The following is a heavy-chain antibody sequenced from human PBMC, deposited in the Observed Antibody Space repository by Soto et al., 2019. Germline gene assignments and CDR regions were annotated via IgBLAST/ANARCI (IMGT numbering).Heavy chain of an antibody. Sequence: GGSLRLSCAASGFTFSSYAMHWVRQAPGKGLEWVAVISYDGSNKYYADSVKGRFTISRDNSKNTLYLQMNSLRAEDTAVYYCARDIGAGMFDFWSGYYTEYYYYGMDVWGQGTTVTVSS. CDR3: ARDIGAGMFDFWSGYYTEYYYYGMDV. CDR1: GFTFSSYA. D-gene: IGHD3-3*01. CDR2: ISYDGSNK. V-gene: IGHV3-30-3*01. J-gene: IGHJ6*02.